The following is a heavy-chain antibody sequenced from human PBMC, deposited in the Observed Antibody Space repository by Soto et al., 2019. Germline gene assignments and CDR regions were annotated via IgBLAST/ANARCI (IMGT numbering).Heavy chain of an antibody. V-gene: IGHV2-5*02. Sequence: GLDLEWLALIYWDDDKRYSPSLKSRLTITKDTSKNQVVLTMTNMDPVDTATYYCAHSSREQWLNYWGQGTLVTVSS. CDR2: IYWDDDK. CDR3: AHSSREQWLNY. D-gene: IGHD6-19*01. J-gene: IGHJ4*02.